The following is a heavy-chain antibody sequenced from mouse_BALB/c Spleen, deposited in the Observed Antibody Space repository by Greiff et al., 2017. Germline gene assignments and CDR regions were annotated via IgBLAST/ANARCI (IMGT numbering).Heavy chain of an antibody. Sequence: QVQLQQSGPELVKPGASVKISCKASGYSFTSYYIHWVKQRPGQGLEWIGWIFPGSGNTKYNEKFKGKATLTADKSSSTAYMQLSSLTSVDSAVYFCARQRRNYYGSSYDYAMDYWGQGTSVTVSS. CDR2: IFPGSGNT. CDR1: GYSFTSYY. D-gene: IGHD1-1*01. V-gene: IGHV1-66*01. CDR3: ARQRRNYYGSSYDYAMDY. J-gene: IGHJ4*01.